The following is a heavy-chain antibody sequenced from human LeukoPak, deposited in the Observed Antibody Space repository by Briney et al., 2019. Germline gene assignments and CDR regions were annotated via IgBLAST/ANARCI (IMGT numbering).Heavy chain of an antibody. Sequence: PSETLSLTCAVSGDSISNYYWGWIRQPPGKGLEWIGYIYHSGSTNYNPSLQSRVTISVDTSKNQFSLNLNSVTAADTAVYYCARGGAARLHFQNWGQGTLVTVSS. CDR3: ARGGAARLHFQN. D-gene: IGHD6-6*01. CDR1: GDSISNYY. J-gene: IGHJ1*01. V-gene: IGHV4-59*01. CDR2: IYHSGST.